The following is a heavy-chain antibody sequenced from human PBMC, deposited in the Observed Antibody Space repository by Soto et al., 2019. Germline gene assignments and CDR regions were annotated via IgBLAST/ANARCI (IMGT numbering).Heavy chain of an antibody. Sequence: SETLSLTCAVYGGSFIGYYWSWVRQPPGKGLEWIGEINHSGSTNYNPSLKSRVTISVDTSKNQFSLKLSSVTAADTAVYYCARPVGYSYGYDAFDIWGQGTMVTVSS. CDR2: INHSGST. CDR1: GGSFIGYY. V-gene: IGHV4-34*01. J-gene: IGHJ3*02. D-gene: IGHD5-18*01. CDR3: ARPVGYSYGYDAFDI.